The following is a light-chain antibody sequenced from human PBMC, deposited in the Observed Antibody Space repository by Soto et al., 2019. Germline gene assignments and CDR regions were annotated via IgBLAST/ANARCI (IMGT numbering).Light chain of an antibody. CDR2: GAS. J-gene: IGKJ4*01. CDR3: QQCNNWPLT. Sequence: EIVMTQSPATLSMSPGDRATLSCRASQSVNTNLAWFQQKPGQAPRLLIYGASTRATGVPARFSGSASGTEFTLTISSLQSEDFAVYYCQQCNNWPLTFGGGTRVEIK. V-gene: IGKV3-15*01. CDR1: QSVNTN.